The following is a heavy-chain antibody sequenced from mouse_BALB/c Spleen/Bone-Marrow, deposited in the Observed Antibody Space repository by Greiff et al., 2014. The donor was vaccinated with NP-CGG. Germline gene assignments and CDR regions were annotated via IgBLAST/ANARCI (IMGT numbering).Heavy chain of an antibody. J-gene: IGHJ4*01. CDR3: VRAGVNYDDYVMDY. CDR2: IYPNSGNT. Sequence: QVQLKESGSVLVRPGASVKLSCKTSGYTFTSSWIHWAKQRPGQGLEWIGEIYPNSGNTNYNEKFKDKATLTVDTSSRTAYVDLNSLTSEDSAVYYCVRAGVNYDDYVMDYWGQGTSVTVSS. D-gene: IGHD2-1*01. V-gene: IGHV1S130*01. CDR1: GYTFTSSW.